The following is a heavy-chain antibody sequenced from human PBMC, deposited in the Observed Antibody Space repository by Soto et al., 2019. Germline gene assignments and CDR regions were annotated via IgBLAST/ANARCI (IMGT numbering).Heavy chain of an antibody. Sequence: SETLSLTCTVSSDSISSSSYYWGWIRQPPGKGLEWIGSVYYTGRTYYNPSLKSGVTISVDTSKNQFSLKLSSVTAADTAVYYCARQIAADGLYFFDYWGQGTLVTVSS. CDR2: VYYTGRT. V-gene: IGHV4-39*01. J-gene: IGHJ4*02. CDR3: ARQIAADGLYFFDY. CDR1: SDSISSSSYY. D-gene: IGHD6-13*01.